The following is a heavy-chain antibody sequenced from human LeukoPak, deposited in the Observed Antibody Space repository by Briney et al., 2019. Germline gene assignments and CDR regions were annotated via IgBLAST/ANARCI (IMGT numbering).Heavy chain of an antibody. CDR3: TTAGSGVMTSYYYYMDV. CDR2: INSDGSST. V-gene: IGHV3-74*01. D-gene: IGHD3-10*01. J-gene: IGHJ6*03. Sequence: PGGSLRLSCAASGFTFSSYGMHWVRQAPGKGLEWVSRINSDGSSTSYADSVKGRFTISRDNAKNTLYLQMNSLKTEDTAVYYCTTAGSGVMTSYYYYMDVWGKGTTVTISS. CDR1: GFTFSSYG.